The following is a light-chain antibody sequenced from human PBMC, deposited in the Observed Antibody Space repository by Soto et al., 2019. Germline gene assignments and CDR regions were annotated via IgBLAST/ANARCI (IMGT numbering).Light chain of an antibody. CDR2: AAS. CDR3: QQADSYPPT. Sequence: DIQMTQSPSSVSASVGDRVTITCRASQDISTWLAWYQQEPGKAPKLLIYAASNLHSGVPSRFSGSGSGTDFTLTISSPQPEDLATYYCQQADSYPPTFGQGTKVEIK. J-gene: IGKJ1*01. V-gene: IGKV1-12*01. CDR1: QDISTW.